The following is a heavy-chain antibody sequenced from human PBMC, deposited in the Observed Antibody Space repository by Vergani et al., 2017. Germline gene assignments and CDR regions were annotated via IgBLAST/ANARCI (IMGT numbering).Heavy chain of an antibody. D-gene: IGHD1-26*01. CDR3: ASGIVGATRHYYYYMDV. J-gene: IGHJ6*03. CDR2: IIPIFGTA. Sequence: QVQLVQSGAEVGKPGASVKISCKASGYTFTAYYIHWVRQAPEQGLEWMGGIIPIFGTANYAQKFQGRVTITADESTSTAYMELSSLRSEDTAVYYCASGIVGATRHYYYYMDVWGKGTTVTVSS. V-gene: IGHV1-69*01. CDR1: GYTFTAYY.